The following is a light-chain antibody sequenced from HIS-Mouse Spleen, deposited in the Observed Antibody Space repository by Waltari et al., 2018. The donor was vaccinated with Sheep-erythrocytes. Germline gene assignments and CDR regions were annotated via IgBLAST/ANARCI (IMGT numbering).Light chain of an antibody. J-gene: IGLJ3*02. CDR3: SSYAGSNNWV. Sequence: QSALTQPPSASGSPGQSVTISCPGPRTDVGGYHYVSWYQQHPGKAPKLMIYEVSKRPSGVPDRFSGSKSGNTASLTVSGLQAEDEADYYCSSYAGSNNWVFGGGTKLTVL. V-gene: IGLV2-8*01. CDR1: RTDVGGYHY. CDR2: EVS.